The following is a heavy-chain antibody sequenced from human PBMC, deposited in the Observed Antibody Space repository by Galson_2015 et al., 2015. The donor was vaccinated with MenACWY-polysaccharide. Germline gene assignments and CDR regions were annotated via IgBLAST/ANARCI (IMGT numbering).Heavy chain of an antibody. CDR2: MWSDGRNK. V-gene: IGHV3-33*01. CDR3: ARGWRETFDP. Sequence: SLRLSCAASGFNFSPFGIHWVRQAPGKGLEWVGIMWSDGRNKYSTDSLRGRFTISRDESKNTVFLQMNGLRAEDTAVYYCARGWRETFDPWGQGTLVTVSS. D-gene: IGHD5-24*01. J-gene: IGHJ5*02. CDR1: GFNFSPFG.